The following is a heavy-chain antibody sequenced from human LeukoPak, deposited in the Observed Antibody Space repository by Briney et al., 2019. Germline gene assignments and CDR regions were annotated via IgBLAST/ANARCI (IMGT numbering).Heavy chain of an antibody. CDR1: GYTFTSYG. CDR3: ARVGTYYYDSSGYFGYFQH. V-gene: IGHV1-18*01. Sequence: GASVKVSCKASGYTFTSYGISWVRQAPGQGLEWMGWISAYNGNTNYAQKLQGRVTMTTDTSTSTAYMELRSLRSDDTAVYYCARVGTYYYDSSGYFGYFQHWGQGTLVTVSS. J-gene: IGHJ1*01. D-gene: IGHD3-22*01. CDR2: ISAYNGNT.